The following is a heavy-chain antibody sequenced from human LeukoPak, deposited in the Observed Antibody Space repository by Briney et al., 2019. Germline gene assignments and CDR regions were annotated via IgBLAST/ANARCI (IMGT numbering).Heavy chain of an antibody. CDR2: IYSGGST. CDR1: GFTVSGNY. J-gene: IGHJ6*02. Sequence: GGSLRLSCAASGFTVSGNYMSWVRQAPGKGLEWVSVIYSGGSTYYADSVKGRFTISRDNSKNTLYLQMNSLRAEDTAVYYCARDRKDYYYYYGMDVWGQGTTVTVSS. V-gene: IGHV3-53*01. CDR3: ARDRKDYYYYYGMDV. D-gene: IGHD1-14*01.